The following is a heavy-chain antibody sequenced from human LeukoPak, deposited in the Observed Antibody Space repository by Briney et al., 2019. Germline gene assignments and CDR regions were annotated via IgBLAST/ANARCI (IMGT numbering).Heavy chain of an antibody. CDR2: ISTSSSYI. CDR1: GFTFSSYS. V-gene: IGHV3-21*01. CDR3: AREDYGDYSEYYFDY. D-gene: IGHD4-17*01. J-gene: IGHJ4*02. Sequence: GGSLRLSCAASGFTFSSYSMNWVRQAPGKGLEWVSSISTSSSYIYYADSVKGRFTISRDNAKNTLYLRMNSLRAEDTAVYYCAREDYGDYSEYYFDYWGQGTLVTVSS.